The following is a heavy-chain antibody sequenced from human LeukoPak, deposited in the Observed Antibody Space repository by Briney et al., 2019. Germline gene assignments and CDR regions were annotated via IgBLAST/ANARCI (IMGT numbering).Heavy chain of an antibody. Sequence: GGSLRLSCAASGFTFSSYAMSWVRQAPGKGLEWVSAISGSGGSTYYADSVKGRFTISRDNSKSTLYLQMNSLRAEDTAVYYCAKDGYCSSTSCYYYYYYYMDVWGKGTTVTVSS. D-gene: IGHD2-2*03. CDR3: AKDGYCSSTSCYYYYYYYMDV. V-gene: IGHV3-23*01. CDR1: GFTFSSYA. J-gene: IGHJ6*03. CDR2: ISGSGGST.